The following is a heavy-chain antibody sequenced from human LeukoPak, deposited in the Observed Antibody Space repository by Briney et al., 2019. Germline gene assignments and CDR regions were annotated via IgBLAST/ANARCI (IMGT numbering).Heavy chain of an antibody. CDR2: ISSSSSYI. CDR3: ATGPASINWCSGGVCGSYYYGKDV. D-gene: IGHD2-8*02. V-gene: IGHV3-21*01. Sequence: PGGSLILFCSAASCSFSSCSMRSVGQAPGKGLEWVSSISSSSSYIYYADSVRGRFTISRDNAKNSLYLQMTSLRAADTALYFSATGPASINWCSGGVCGSYYYGKDVWGQGTTVTVSS. J-gene: IGHJ6*02. CDR1: SCSFSSCS.